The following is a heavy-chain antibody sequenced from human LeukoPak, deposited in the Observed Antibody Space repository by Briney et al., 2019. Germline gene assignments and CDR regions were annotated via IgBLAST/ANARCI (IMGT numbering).Heavy chain of an antibody. CDR1: GFTFSSYS. CDR2: ISSSSSTI. J-gene: IGHJ4*02. V-gene: IGHV3-48*01. CDR3: ARDPGYYGSGSYFFY. Sequence: GGSLRLSCAASGFTFSSYSMNWVRPAPGKGLEWVSYISSSSSTIYYADSVKGRFTISRDNAKNSLYLQMNSLRAEDTAVYYCARDPGYYGSGSYFFYWGQGTLVTVSS. D-gene: IGHD3-10*01.